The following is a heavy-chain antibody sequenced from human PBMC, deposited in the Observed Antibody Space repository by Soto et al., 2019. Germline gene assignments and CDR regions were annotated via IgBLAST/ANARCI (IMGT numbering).Heavy chain of an antibody. J-gene: IGHJ4*02. V-gene: IGHV1-46*01. CDR1: GYTFINYY. CDR2: INPTGGST. CDR3: ARHLAAGDF. Sequence: QVQLVQSGAEVKKPGASVKVSCKASGYTFINYYIHWVRQAPGHGLEWMAIINPTGGSTNYVQKFQGRLTLTMDTSTSTVYMELSSLTSEDTDMYYCARHLAAGDFWGQGTLVTVSS. D-gene: IGHD2-21*01.